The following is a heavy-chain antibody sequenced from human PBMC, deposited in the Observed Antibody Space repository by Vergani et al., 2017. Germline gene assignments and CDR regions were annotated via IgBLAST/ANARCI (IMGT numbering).Heavy chain of an antibody. CDR3: AKGGGEFDY. J-gene: IGHJ4*02. Sequence: QVQLVESGGGVVQPGGSLRLSCAASGFTFSSYGMHWVRQAPGKGLEWVAFIRYDGSNKYYADSVKGRFTISRDNSKNTLYLQMNSLRAEDTAVYYCAKGGGEFDYWGQGTLVTVSS. CDR1: GFTFSSYG. V-gene: IGHV3-30*02. D-gene: IGHD7-27*01. CDR2: IRYDGSNK.